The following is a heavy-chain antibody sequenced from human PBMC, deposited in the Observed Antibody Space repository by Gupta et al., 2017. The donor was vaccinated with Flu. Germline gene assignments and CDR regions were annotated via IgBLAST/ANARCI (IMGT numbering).Heavy chain of an antibody. V-gene: IGHV3-11*04. Sequence: PGKGLEWLSYINNSGNRIYYADSVKGRFTVSRDNAQNSLFLEVNSLRAEDTAVYYCARDGHSSSQYGDAFDIWGQGTMVTVS. CDR3: ARDGHSSSQYGDAFDI. CDR2: INNSGNRI. J-gene: IGHJ3*02. D-gene: IGHD6-13*01.